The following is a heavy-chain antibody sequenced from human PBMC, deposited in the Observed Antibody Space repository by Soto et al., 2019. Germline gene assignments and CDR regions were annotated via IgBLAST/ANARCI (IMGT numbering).Heavy chain of an antibody. V-gene: IGHV3-48*03. CDR1: GFSFSSYE. Sequence: PGGSLRLSCAASGFSFSSYEMKWVRQPPGKGLEWVAYISSSGTTIYYADSVKGRFTISRDNAKNSLFLQINSLSVEDTAVYYCARSPCLKCNWDQGTLVTVS. J-gene: IGHJ4*02. CDR2: ISSSGTTI. D-gene: IGHD3-16*01. CDR3: ARSPCLKCN.